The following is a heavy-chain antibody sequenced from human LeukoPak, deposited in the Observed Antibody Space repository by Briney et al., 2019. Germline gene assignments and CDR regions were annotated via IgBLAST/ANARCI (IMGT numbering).Heavy chain of an antibody. CDR3: ARGSAAAGTGDDY. Sequence: PGGSLRLSCAASGFTFSSYSMNWVRQAPGKGLEWVSSISSSSSYIYYADPVKGRFTISRDNAKNSLYLQMNSLRAEDTAVYYCARGSAAAGTGDDYWGQGTLVTVSS. CDR2: ISSSSSYI. CDR1: GFTFSSYS. J-gene: IGHJ4*02. V-gene: IGHV3-21*01. D-gene: IGHD6-13*01.